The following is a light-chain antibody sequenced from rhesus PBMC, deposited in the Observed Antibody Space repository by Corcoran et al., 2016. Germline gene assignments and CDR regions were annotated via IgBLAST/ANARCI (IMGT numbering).Light chain of an antibody. Sequence: DIQMTQSPSSLSASVGDTVTITRRASQGIGSELYWFQQKPGKAPKFLLYAASSLDRGVPSRFIGSGSGTEFTLTISSMQPEDFAAYFCLPYNSYPYTFGQGTTVEIK. CDR1: QGIGSE. J-gene: IGKJ2*01. CDR3: LPYNSYPYT. V-gene: IGKV1-28*02. CDR2: AAS.